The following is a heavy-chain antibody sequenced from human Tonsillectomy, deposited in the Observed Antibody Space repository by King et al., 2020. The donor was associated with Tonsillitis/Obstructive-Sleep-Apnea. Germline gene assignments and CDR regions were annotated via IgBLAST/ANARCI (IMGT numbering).Heavy chain of an antibody. V-gene: IGHV3-21*01. Sequence: VQLVESGGGLVKPGGSLRVSCAVSEFTFNYYAINWVRQAPGRGLEWVSSISSSGSYKYYADSVRGRFTISRDNAKKSLYLEMNSLRAEDTAVYYCASSGDYNAPLDYWGQGTLVTVSS. D-gene: IGHD4-17*01. CDR3: ASSGDYNAPLDY. CDR2: ISSSGSYK. J-gene: IGHJ4*02. CDR1: EFTFNYYA.